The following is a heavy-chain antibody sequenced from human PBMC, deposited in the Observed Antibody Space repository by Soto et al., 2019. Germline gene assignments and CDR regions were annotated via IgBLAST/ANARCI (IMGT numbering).Heavy chain of an antibody. J-gene: IGHJ4*02. CDR1: GGSISSGGYY. CDR2: IYYSGST. Sequence: QVQLQESGPGLVKPSQTLSLTCTVSGGSISSGGYYWSWIRQHPGKGLELIGYIYYSGSTYYNPSLKSRVTISVETSKNQFSLKLSSVTAADTAVYYCARAYSSSWYAFDYWGQGTLVTVSS. V-gene: IGHV4-31*03. CDR3: ARAYSSSWYAFDY. D-gene: IGHD6-13*01.